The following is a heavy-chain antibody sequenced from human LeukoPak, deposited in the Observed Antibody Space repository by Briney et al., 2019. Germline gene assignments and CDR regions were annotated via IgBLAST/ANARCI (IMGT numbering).Heavy chain of an antibody. CDR1: GFTFSSYA. CDR3: ARNPTAYNWFDP. Sequence: GGSLRLCCAASGFTFSSYAMSWVRQAPGKGLEWVSAISGSGGSTYYADSVKGRFTISRDNSKNTLYLQMNSLRAEDTAVYFCARNPTAYNWFDPWGQGTLVTVSS. V-gene: IGHV3-23*01. D-gene: IGHD1-14*01. CDR2: ISGSGGST. J-gene: IGHJ5*02.